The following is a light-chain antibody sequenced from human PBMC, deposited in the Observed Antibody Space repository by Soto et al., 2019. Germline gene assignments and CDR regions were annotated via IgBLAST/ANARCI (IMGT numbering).Light chain of an antibody. CDR1: SSNIGSNF. V-gene: IGLV1-47*01. CDR2: RNN. Sequence: QSVLTQPPSASGTPGQRVTISCSGSSSNIGSNFVYWYQQLPGTAPKLLIWRNNQRPSGVPDRFSGSKSGTSASLAISGLRSEDEAEYYCSSYTNINTRACVFGTGTKVTVL. J-gene: IGLJ1*01. CDR3: SSYTNINTRACV.